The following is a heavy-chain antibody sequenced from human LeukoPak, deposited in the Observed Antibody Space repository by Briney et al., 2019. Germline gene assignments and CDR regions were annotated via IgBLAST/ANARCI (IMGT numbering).Heavy chain of an antibody. CDR2: INAGNGNT. Sequence: ASVKVSCKASGYTFTSYAMHWVRQAPGQRLEWMGWINAGNGNTKYSQKFQGRVTITRDTSASTAHMELSSLRSEDTAVYYCARDSGSSGWRSNWFDPWGQGTLVTVSS. CDR3: ARDSGSSGWRSNWFDP. V-gene: IGHV1-3*01. J-gene: IGHJ5*02. D-gene: IGHD6-19*01. CDR1: GYTFTSYA.